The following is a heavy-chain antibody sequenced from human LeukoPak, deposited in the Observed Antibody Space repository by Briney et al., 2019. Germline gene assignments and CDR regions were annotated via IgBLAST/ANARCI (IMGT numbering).Heavy chain of an antibody. CDR1: GFTFSEYW. V-gene: IGHV3-7*01. Sequence: GGSLRLSCAASGFTFSEYWMSWVRQAPGKGLEWVANIKEDGSERYYVDSVRGRFTISRDDARRSVYLQMNNLRAEDTALYYCARDSHPSGGSCLDNWGQGTLVTVSS. CDR2: IKEDGSER. CDR3: ARDSHPSGGSCLDN. J-gene: IGHJ4*02. D-gene: IGHD2-2*01.